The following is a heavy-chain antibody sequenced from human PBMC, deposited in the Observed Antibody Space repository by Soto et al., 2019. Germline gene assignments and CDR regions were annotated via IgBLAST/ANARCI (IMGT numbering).Heavy chain of an antibody. CDR2: INTYNGNS. CDR3: ARDCTGGSCFCIY. Sequence: ASVKVSCKASGYTFTSYGISWVRQAPGQGPEWMGWINTYNGNSNYAQKFQGRVTMTTDTSTNTAYTELRSLTSDDTAVYYCARDCTGGSCFCIYWGQGTLVTVSS. CDR1: GYTFTSYG. D-gene: IGHD2-15*01. V-gene: IGHV1-18*01. J-gene: IGHJ4*02.